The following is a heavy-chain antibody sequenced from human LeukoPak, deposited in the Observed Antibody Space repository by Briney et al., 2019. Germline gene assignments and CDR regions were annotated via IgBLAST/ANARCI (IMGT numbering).Heavy chain of an antibody. D-gene: IGHD6-19*01. Sequence: PGGSLRLSCAASGFTFGSNWMSWVRQAPGKGLEWLAHINQDGSVRYYVHSVKGRFTISRDNTKNSLYLQMNNLRVDDTAIYYCARDPSTASAWFYFDLWGQGTLVTVSS. CDR1: GFTFGSNW. V-gene: IGHV3-7*01. CDR2: INQDGSVR. J-gene: IGHJ4*02. CDR3: ARDPSTASAWFYFDL.